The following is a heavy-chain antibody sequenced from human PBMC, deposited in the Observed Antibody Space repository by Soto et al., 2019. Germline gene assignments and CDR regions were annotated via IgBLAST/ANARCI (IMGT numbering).Heavy chain of an antibody. Sequence: EVQVAESGGGWVQPGGSLRLSCSASGFTFSSYAMHWVRQAPGKGLEYVSAINSTGGSTYYAVSVKGRFTIARDNSKNSLYLHMNSLSPAETAVYHCVRGAHPWLRGGAYFDHWGQGTLVTVSS. CDR2: INSTGGST. J-gene: IGHJ4*02. D-gene: IGHD5-18*01. CDR3: VRGAHPWLRGGAYFDH. CDR1: GFTFSSYA. V-gene: IGHV3-64D*08.